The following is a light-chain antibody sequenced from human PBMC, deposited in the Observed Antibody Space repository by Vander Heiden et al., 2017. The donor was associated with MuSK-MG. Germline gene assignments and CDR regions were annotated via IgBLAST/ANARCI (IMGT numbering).Light chain of an antibody. CDR3: QVWDPSDALYF. Sequence: SYVLTQPPSVSVAPGQTATISCGGNNIGAKSVHWHQQKPGRAPVLVVFNDADRPSGIPERFSGSKSGNTATLTIRRVEVGDEADYYCQVWDPSDALYFLGTGTKVNVL. J-gene: IGLJ1*01. V-gene: IGLV3-21*02. CDR1: NIGAKS. CDR2: NDA.